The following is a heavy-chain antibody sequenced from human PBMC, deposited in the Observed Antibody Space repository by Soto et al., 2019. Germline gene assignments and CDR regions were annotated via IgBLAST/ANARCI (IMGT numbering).Heavy chain of an antibody. CDR1: GYRFTSYW. J-gene: IGHJ5*02. CDR2: IFPSDSDT. D-gene: IGHD3-22*01. CDR3: ARKDTSGYFNWFDP. V-gene: IGHV5-51*01. Sequence: PGEALKISCRTSGYRFTSYWIAWGRQMPGKGVEGMGIIFPSDSDTRYSPSFQGQVTISADRSTSTVFLQLASLKASATAVYSCARKDTSGYFNWFDPWGQGTLVTVSS.